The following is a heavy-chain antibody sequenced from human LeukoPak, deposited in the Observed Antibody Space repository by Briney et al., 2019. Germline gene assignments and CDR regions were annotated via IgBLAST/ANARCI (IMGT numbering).Heavy chain of an antibody. Sequence: GRSLRLSCAASGFTFDDYAMHWVRQAPGKGLEWVSGISWNSGSIGYADSVKGRFTISRDNAKDSLYLQMNSLRAEDTAVYYCARDVVVRGTVLDYWGQGTLVTVSS. CDR3: ARDVVVRGTVLDY. CDR2: ISWNSGSI. D-gene: IGHD2-21*01. J-gene: IGHJ4*02. CDR1: GFTFDDYA. V-gene: IGHV3-9*01.